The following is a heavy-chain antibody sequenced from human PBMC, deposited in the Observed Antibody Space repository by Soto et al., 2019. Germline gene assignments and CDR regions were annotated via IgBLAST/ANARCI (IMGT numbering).Heavy chain of an antibody. Sequence: GGSLRLSCTASGFTLSSYPMSWVRQTPGKGLQWVASVSVDPGNTYYADSVKGRFTISRDKSIYTLYLQMNNVTAEDTAIYYCVKDGIRGIHIDKWGQGTLVTVSS. CDR3: VKDGIRGIHIDK. CDR2: VSVDPGNT. CDR1: GFTLSSYP. J-gene: IGHJ4*02. V-gene: IGHV3-23*01.